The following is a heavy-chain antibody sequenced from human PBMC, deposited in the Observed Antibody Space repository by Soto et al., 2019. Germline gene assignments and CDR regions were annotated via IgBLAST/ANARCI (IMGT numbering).Heavy chain of an antibody. CDR1: GFTFSSNWMY. CDR2: IYYSGST. V-gene: IGHV4-39*01. D-gene: IGHD3-9*01. CDR3: ARLGRGFDPANDY. Sequence: PGGPLRLSCAASGFTFSSNWMYWVRQAPGKGLEWIGSIYYSGSTYYNPSLKSRVTISVDTSKNQFSLKLSSVTAADTAVYYCARLGRGFDPANDYWGQGTLVTVSS. J-gene: IGHJ4*02.